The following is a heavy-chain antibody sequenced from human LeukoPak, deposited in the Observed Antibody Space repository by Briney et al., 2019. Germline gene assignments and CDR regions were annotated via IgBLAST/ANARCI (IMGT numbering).Heavy chain of an antibody. Sequence: GRSLRLSCAASEFIFRNYGMHWVRQAPGKGLEWVAVIWYDGSNKYYADSVKGRFTISRDNSKNTLYLQMNSLRVEDTAVYYCARGYSVGSGYLDYWGQGTLVTVSS. CDR3: ARGYSVGSGYLDY. V-gene: IGHV3-33*01. D-gene: IGHD3-22*01. CDR1: EFIFRNYG. CDR2: IWYDGSNK. J-gene: IGHJ4*02.